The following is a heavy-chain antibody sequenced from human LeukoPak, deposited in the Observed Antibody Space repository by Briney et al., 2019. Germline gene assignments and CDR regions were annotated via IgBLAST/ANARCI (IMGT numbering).Heavy chain of an antibody. CDR2: IHYTGST. D-gene: IGHD1-1*01. J-gene: IGHJ4*02. CDR1: GGSITTFY. CDR3: ASASNNYYFDF. Sequence: SETLSLTCTFSGGSITTFYWSWIRQPPGQRLEWIGYIHYTGSTNYNPSPKSRVTISIDTSKNQFSLQLTSVTAADTAVYYCASASNNYYFDFWGQGTLVTVSS. V-gene: IGHV4-59*13.